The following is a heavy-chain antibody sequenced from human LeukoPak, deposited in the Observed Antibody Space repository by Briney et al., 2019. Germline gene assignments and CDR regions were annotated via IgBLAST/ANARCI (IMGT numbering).Heavy chain of an antibody. CDR2: INTDGSDR. CDR3: ARALRSPGDSGLDY. Sequence: GGSLRLSCAASRFTFSSNYMHWVRQAPGKGLVWVSRINTDGSDRNHADFVKGRFTISRDNAKNTLYLEMNSLRAEDTAVYYCARALRSPGDSGLDYWGQGALVTVSS. D-gene: IGHD3-10*01. J-gene: IGHJ4*02. CDR1: RFTFSSNY. V-gene: IGHV3-74*01.